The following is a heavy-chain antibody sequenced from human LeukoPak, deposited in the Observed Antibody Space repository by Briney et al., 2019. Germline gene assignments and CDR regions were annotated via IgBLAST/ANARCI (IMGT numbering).Heavy chain of an antibody. CDR2: IIPIFGTA. CDR1: GGTFSSYA. D-gene: IGHD6-13*01. Sequence: SVKVSCKASGGTFSSYAISWVRQAPGQGLEWMGGIIPIFGTANYAQKFQGRVTITADESTSTAYMELSSLRSEDTAVYYCARDDRTIAAAGTPDYWGQGTLVTVSS. J-gene: IGHJ4*02. CDR3: ARDDRTIAAAGTPDY. V-gene: IGHV1-69*13.